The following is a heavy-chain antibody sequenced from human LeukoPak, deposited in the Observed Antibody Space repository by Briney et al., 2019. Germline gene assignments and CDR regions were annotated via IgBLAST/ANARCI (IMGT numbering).Heavy chain of an antibody. V-gene: IGHV1-69*13. CDR2: IIPIFGTA. J-gene: IGHJ4*02. D-gene: IGHD3-16*02. CDR1: GGTFSSYA. CDR3: ARDRTVYDYIWGSYRHFDY. Sequence: ASVKVSCKASGGTFSSYAISWVRQAPGQGLEWMGGIIPIFGTANYAQKFQGRVTITADESTSTAYMELSSLRSEDTAVYYWARDRTVYDYIWGSYRHFDYWGQGTLVTVSS.